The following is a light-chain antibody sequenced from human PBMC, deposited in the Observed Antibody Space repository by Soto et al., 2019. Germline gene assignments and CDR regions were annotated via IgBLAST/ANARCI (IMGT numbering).Light chain of an antibody. V-gene: IGKV3-20*01. CDR2: GAS. Sequence: EIVLTQSPGTLSLSPGERATLSCRASQSVSSSYLARYQQKPGQAPRLLIYGASSRATGIPDRFSGSGSGTDFTLTISSLEPEDFAVYYCQQYGNSAPSTFGQGTKVEIK. CDR1: QSVSSSY. CDR3: QQYGNSAPST. J-gene: IGKJ1*01.